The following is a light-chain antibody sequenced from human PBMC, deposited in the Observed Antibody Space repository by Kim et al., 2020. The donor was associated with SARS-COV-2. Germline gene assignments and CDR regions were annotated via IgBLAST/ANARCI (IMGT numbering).Light chain of an antibody. V-gene: IGKV1-27*01. CDR1: QGISNS. J-gene: IGKJ1*01. Sequence: DIQMTQSPSSLSASVGERVTISCRASQGISNSLAWYQQKPGKVPKVLIYSASALQSGVPSRFSGSGSGTDFTLTISSLQPEDIATYYCQKYDAPPWTFGQGTKVDIK. CDR2: SAS. CDR3: QKYDAPPWT.